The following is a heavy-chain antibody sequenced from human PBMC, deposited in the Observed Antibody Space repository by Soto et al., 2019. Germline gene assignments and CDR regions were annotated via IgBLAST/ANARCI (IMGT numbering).Heavy chain of an antibody. CDR1: GFTFSTYG. J-gene: IGHJ6*03. Sequence: DVQLLESGGGLVQWGGSLRLSCVTSGFTFSTYGMTWVRQAPGKGLEWVSYGGSGGSRYYAESVKVRFTISRDNSKNTLSLEMSSLRAEDTASYYCVKFRGRAYPYYYMDVWGKGTTVTVSS. D-gene: IGHD3-10*01. CDR3: VKFRGRAYPYYYMDV. CDR2: YGGSGGSR. V-gene: IGHV3-23*01.